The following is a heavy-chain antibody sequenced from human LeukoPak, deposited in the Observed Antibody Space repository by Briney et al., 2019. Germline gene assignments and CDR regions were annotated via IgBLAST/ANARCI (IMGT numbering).Heavy chain of an antibody. CDR1: GFTFGKYW. Sequence: GGSLRLSCVASGFTFGKYWMSWVRQAPGKGLEWVSGISGGGVTTYYADSVKGRFTISRDNSKNTLYLQMNSLRADDTAIYYCARNQQLGGHSYYYYGMDVWGQGTTVTVSS. D-gene: IGHD3-16*01. CDR3: ARNQQLGGHSYYYYGMDV. CDR2: ISGGGVTT. V-gene: IGHV3-23*01. J-gene: IGHJ6*02.